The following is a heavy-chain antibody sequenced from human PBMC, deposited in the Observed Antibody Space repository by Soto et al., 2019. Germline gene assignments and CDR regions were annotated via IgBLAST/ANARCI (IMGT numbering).Heavy chain of an antibody. V-gene: IGHV3-30*18. CDR1: GFTFSSYG. CDR2: ISYDGSNK. CDR3: AKASPSGSYFFDY. J-gene: IGHJ4*02. Sequence: QVQLVESGGGVVQPGRSLRLSCAASGFTFSSYGMHWVRQAPGKGLEWVAVISYDGSNKYYGDSVKGRFTISRDNSKNTLYLQMNSLRAEDTAVYYCAKASPSGSYFFDYWGQGTLVTVSS. D-gene: IGHD1-26*01.